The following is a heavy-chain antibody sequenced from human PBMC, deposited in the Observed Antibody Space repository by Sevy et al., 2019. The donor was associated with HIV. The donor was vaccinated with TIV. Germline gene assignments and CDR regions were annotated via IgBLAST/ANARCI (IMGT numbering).Heavy chain of an antibody. Sequence: GPVKVSCKVSGYSVSDLSIHWVRQAPGKGLEWMGGYDPEDGETIYAQKFQGRVTMTEDTSTDTAYMELSSLRSEDTAVYYCATSPDYYDSSRDAFDIWGQGTMVTVSS. CDR1: GYSVSDLS. CDR3: ATSPDYYDSSRDAFDI. V-gene: IGHV1-24*01. D-gene: IGHD3-22*01. CDR2: YDPEDGET. J-gene: IGHJ3*02.